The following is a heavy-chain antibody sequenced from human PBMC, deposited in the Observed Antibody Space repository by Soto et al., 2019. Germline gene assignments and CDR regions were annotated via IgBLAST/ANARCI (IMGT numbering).Heavy chain of an antibody. CDR1: GDTIRSDY. CDR3: ARDKITGLFDY. D-gene: IGHD2-8*02. Sequence: SETLSLTCSVSGDTIRSDYWNWIRQPPGKRLEWIGYISYTGSTKYNPSLNSRVTISVDTSKNQFSLKLTSVTAADTAVYYCARDKITGLFDYWGQGTLVTVSS. V-gene: IGHV4-59*12. J-gene: IGHJ4*02. CDR2: ISYTGST.